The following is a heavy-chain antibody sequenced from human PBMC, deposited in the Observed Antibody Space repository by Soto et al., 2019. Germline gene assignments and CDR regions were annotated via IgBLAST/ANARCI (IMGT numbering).Heavy chain of an antibody. J-gene: IGHJ4*02. V-gene: IGHV1-18*04. CDR3: ARDRAYYDSSGSRAFFDY. CDR2: ISAYNGNT. Sequence: GASVKVSCNASGYTFTSYGISWVRQAPGQVLEWMGWISAYNGNTNYAQKLQGRVTMTTDTSTSTAYMELRSLRSDDTAVYYCARDRAYYDSSGSRAFFDYWGQGTLVTVSS. D-gene: IGHD3-22*01. CDR1: GYTFTSYG.